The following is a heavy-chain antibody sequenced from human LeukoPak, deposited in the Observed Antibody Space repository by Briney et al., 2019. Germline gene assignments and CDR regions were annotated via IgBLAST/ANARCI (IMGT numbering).Heavy chain of an antibody. CDR2: INNSGGTT. V-gene: IGHV3-23*01. Sequence: GWSLRLSCATSGFTFSTYTMTSVRQAPGKGLEWVAIINNSGGTTYYADSVRGRFTVSRDNSRNTLYLQLGSLRAEDTAVYYCTSQTYVGNGRYYSDNWGQGTLVTVSS. CDR3: TSQTYVGNGRYYSDN. J-gene: IGHJ4*02. D-gene: IGHD3-10*01. CDR1: GFTFSTYT.